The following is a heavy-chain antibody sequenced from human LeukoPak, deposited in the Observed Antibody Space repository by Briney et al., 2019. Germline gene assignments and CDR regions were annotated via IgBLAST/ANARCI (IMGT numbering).Heavy chain of an antibody. V-gene: IGHV4-31*03. CDR2: IYYSGST. CDR1: GGSISSGGYY. Sequence: PSETLSLTCTVSGGSISSGGYYWSWIRQHPGKGLEWIGYIYYSGSTYYNPSLKSRVTISVDTSKNQFSLKLSSVTAADTAVYYCARAEGGLDYSEPFDYWGQGTLVTVSS. CDR3: ARAEGGLDYSEPFDY. D-gene: IGHD4-11*01. J-gene: IGHJ4*02.